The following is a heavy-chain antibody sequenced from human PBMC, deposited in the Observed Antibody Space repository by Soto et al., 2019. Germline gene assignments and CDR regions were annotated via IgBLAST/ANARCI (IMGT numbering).Heavy chain of an antibody. D-gene: IGHD3-22*01. J-gene: IGHJ1*01. CDR1: GGSISSSSYY. Sequence: SETLSLTCTVSGGSISSSSYYWGWIRQPPGKGLEGIGSIYYSGSTYYNPSLKSRATISVDTSKNQFSLKLSSVTAADTAVYYCARKSIYDSSGYPPFQHWGQGTLVTVSS. CDR3: ARKSIYDSSGYPPFQH. CDR2: IYYSGST. V-gene: IGHV4-39*07.